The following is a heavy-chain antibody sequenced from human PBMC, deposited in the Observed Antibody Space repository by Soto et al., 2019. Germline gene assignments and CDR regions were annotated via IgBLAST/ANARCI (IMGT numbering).Heavy chain of an antibody. CDR1: GFTFSSYG. D-gene: IGHD2-15*01. CDR3: ARGGDVVVVAAIFDY. J-gene: IGHJ4*02. V-gene: IGHV3-33*01. CDR2: IWYHGSNK. Sequence: GGSLRLSCAASGFTFSSYGMHCVRQAPGTGLEWVAVIWYHGSNKYYADSVKGRFTISRDNSTNTLYLHMNSLRAEDTAVYYCARGGDVVVVAAIFDYWGQATLVTVSS.